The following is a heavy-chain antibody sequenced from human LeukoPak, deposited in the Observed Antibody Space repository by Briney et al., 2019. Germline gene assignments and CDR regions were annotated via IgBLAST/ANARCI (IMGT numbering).Heavy chain of an antibody. CDR1: GGSFSGYY. CDR3: ARLEVARGVMLGLDV. CDR2: INHSGST. J-gene: IGHJ6*02. Sequence: SETLSLTCAVYGGSFSGYYWSWIRQPPGKGLEWIGEINHSGSTNYNPSLKSRVTISVDTSKNQFSLKLSSVTAADTAVYYCARLEVARGVMLGLDVWGQGTTVTVSS. V-gene: IGHV4-34*01. D-gene: IGHD3-16*01.